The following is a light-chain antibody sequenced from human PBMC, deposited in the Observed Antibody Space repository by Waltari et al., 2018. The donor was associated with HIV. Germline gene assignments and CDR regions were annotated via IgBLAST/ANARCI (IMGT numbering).Light chain of an antibody. CDR3: QSFDTNNHWV. CDR1: SGRIASHY. J-gene: IGLJ3*02. Sequence: NFMLTQPHSVSESPEETVTISCTRPSGRIASHYAQRFQQRPGTAPTSILYEDYQRPSGVPARFAGTRDESSNSASLTISVVKTDDEADYYGQSFDTNNHWVFGGGTRLTVL. CDR2: EDY. V-gene: IGLV6-57*03.